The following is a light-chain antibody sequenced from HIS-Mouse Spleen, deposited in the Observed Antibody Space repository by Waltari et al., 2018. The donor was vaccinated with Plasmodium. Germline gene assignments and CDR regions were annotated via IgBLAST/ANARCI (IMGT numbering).Light chain of an antibody. V-gene: IGLV2-23*01. CDR1: SSDVGSYNL. CDR2: EGR. Sequence: QSALTQPAPVSGSPGQSITIPCTGTSSDVGSYNLVSWYQQHPGKAPKLRIYEGRQRPSGVSTLFSGSKSVNTASLTISVLQAEDEADYYCCSYAGSSTNWVFGGGTKLTVL. J-gene: IGLJ3*02. CDR3: CSYAGSSTNWV.